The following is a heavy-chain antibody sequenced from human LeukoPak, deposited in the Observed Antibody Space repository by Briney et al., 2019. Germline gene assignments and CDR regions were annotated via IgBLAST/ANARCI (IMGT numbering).Heavy chain of an antibody. Sequence: SETLSLTCTVSGGSISRYYWSWIRQAPGKGLEWIGYIYYSGSTNYNPSLKSRVTMSVDTSKNHFSLKLSSVTAADTAVYYCARRCSSTSCYRKYWYFDLWGRGTLVTVSS. V-gene: IGHV4-59*12. D-gene: IGHD2-2*02. CDR1: GGSISRYY. J-gene: IGHJ2*01. CDR2: IYYSGST. CDR3: ARRCSSTSCYRKYWYFDL.